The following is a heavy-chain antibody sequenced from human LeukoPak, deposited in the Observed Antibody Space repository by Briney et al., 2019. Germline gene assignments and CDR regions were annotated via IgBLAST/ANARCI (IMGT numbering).Heavy chain of an antibody. CDR3: ASMSIGGNWFDP. V-gene: IGHV4-4*07. J-gene: IGHJ5*02. D-gene: IGHD3-16*01. CDR1: GGSISNHF. CDR2: IYDNEST. Sequence: SETLSLTCTVSGGSISNHFWSWIRQPAGKGLEWIGRIYDNESTNYNPSLRSRVTMSVDTSNNQFSLKLSFVTAADTAVYYCASMSIGGNWFDPWGQGTLVTVSS.